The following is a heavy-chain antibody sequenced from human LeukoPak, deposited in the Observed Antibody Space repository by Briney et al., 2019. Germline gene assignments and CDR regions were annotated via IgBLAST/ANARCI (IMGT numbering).Heavy chain of an antibody. Sequence: PGGSLRLSCAAPGFTFSNAWMSWVRQPPGKGLEWIGEMYLSGTTHSNPSVKSRVTISIDKSKNQFFLSLSSVTAADTAVYYCAGLVGRYSSGLYYYYFDYWGQGTLVTVSS. CDR2: MYLSGTT. CDR1: GFTFSNAW. J-gene: IGHJ4*02. D-gene: IGHD3-22*01. V-gene: IGHV4-4*02. CDR3: AGLVGRYSSGLYYYYFDY.